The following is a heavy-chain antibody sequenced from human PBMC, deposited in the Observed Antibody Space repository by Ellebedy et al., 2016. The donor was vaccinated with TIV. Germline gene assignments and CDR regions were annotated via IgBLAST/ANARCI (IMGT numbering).Heavy chain of an antibody. CDR3: AREEASDYYFYGMDV. CDR2: ISYDGSNK. CDR1: GFTFSSHG. V-gene: IGHV3-30*19. J-gene: IGHJ6*02. Sequence: PGGSLRLSCAVSGFTFSSHGMHWVRQAPGKGLEWVAIISYDGSNKQYADSVKGRITISRDNSKNTLFMQMNSLRAEDTAVYYCAREEASDYYFYGMDVWGQGTTVTVTS.